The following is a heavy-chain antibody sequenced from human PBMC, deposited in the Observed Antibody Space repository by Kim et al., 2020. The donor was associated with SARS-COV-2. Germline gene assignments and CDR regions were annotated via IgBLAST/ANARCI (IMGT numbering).Heavy chain of an antibody. V-gene: IGHV5-10-1*01. Sequence: SPAFQGHVTITPDKSIGTAYLQWSSLRASDTAMYYCARHSGGLGNWFDPWGQGTLVTVSS. J-gene: IGHJ5*02. D-gene: IGHD7-27*01. CDR3: ARHSGGLGNWFDP.